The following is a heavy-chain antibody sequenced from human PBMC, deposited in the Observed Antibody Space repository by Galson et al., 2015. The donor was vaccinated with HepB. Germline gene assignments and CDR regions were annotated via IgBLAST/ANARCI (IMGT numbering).Heavy chain of an antibody. Sequence: SLRLSCAASGFTFSSYWMHWVRQAPGKGLVWVSRINSDGSSTSYADSVKGRFTISRDNAKNTLYLQMNSLRAEDTAVYYCARDRTAAGAFDIWGQGTMVTVSS. J-gene: IGHJ3*02. V-gene: IGHV3-74*01. CDR1: GFTFSSYW. D-gene: IGHD2-21*02. CDR3: ARDRTAAGAFDI. CDR2: INSDGSST.